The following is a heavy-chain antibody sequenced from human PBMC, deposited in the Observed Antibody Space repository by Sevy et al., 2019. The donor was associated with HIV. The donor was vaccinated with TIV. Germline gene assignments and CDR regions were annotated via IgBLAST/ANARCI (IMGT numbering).Heavy chain of an antibody. CDR1: GFTFAAHW. J-gene: IGHJ6*02. V-gene: IGHV3-74*01. CDR3: AREGVDFWSGPVDYYYGMDV. D-gene: IGHD3-3*01. CDR2: INNDGSTT. Sequence: GGSLRLSCAASGFTFAAHWMQWVRQVPEKGLMWVSLINNDGSTTTYTDSVKGRFTISRDNSKNALFLEMGSLRAEDTGIYYCAREGVDFWSGPVDYYYGMDVWGQGTTVTVSS.